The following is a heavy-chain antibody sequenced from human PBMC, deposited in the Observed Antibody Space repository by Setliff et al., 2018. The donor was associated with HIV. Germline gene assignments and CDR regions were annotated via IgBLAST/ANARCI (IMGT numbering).Heavy chain of an antibody. D-gene: IGHD3-22*01. V-gene: IGHV4-39*01. J-gene: IGHJ4*02. CDR3: ARHGVDDTSANYFRFGVHDH. Sequence: SETLSLTCTVSRGSVSSSSSYWGWIRQPPGKGLEWIGNVCYSRSSYYNPSLKSRVTISVDTSKNQFSLKLSSVTAADTAVYYCARHGVDDTSANYFRFGVHDHWGQGTLVTVSS. CDR2: VCYSRSS. CDR1: RGSVSSSSSY.